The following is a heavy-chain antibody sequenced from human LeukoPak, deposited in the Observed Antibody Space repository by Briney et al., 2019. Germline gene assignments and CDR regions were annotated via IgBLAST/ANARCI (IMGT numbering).Heavy chain of an antibody. V-gene: IGHV3-30*01. CDR2: ISYDGSNK. CDR3: AREGGSGWNHDAFDI. J-gene: IGHJ3*02. Sequence: GRSLRFSCAASGFTFSSYAMHWVRQAPGKGLEWVAVISYDGSNKYYADSVKGRFTISRDNSKNTLYLQMNSLRAEDTAVYYCAREGGSGWNHDAFDIWGQGTMVTVSS. CDR1: GFTFSSYA. D-gene: IGHD6-19*01.